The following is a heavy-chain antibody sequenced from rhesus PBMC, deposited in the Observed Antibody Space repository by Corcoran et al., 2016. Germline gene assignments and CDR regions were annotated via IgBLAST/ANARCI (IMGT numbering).Heavy chain of an antibody. CDR2: ISESGCTI. J-gene: IGHJ4*01. CDR3: TRGRSWIQLQQTFDY. D-gene: IGHD5-12*01. CDR1: GFTFSSYV. Sequence: DVQLVESGGGLVKPGGSLRLSCVASGFTFSSYVMHWVRQAPGKGLAWFSVISESGCTIYYADSVKGRFTISRDNAKNSLFLQMNSLRAEDTAVYYCTRGRSWIQLQQTFDYWGQGVLVTVSS. V-gene: IGHV3S26*01.